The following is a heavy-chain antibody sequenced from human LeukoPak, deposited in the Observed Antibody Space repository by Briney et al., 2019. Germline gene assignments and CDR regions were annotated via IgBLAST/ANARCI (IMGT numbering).Heavy chain of an antibody. CDR1: GGSISSYY. V-gene: IGHV4-39*01. J-gene: IGHJ5*02. CDR3: ARQSSIAARGGLIVPFDP. CDR2: IYYSGST. Sequence: SETLSLTCTVSGGSISSYYWGWIRQPPGKGLEWIGSIYYSGSTYYNPSLKSRVTISVDTSKNQFSLKLSSVTAADTAVYYCARQSSIAARGGLIVPFDPWGQGTLVTVSS. D-gene: IGHD6-6*01.